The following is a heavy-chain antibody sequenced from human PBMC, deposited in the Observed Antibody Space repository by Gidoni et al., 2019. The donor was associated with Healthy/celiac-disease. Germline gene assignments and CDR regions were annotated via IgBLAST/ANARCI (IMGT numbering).Heavy chain of an antibody. CDR1: GFTFSSYA. V-gene: IGHV3-23*01. Sequence: EVQLLESGGGLVQPGGSLRLSCAASGFTFSSYAMNWVRQAPGKGLEWVSAISGSGGSTYYADSVKGRFTISRDNSKNTLYLQMNSLRAEDTAVYYCAKGLWETMVQGVITYWGQGTLVTVSS. J-gene: IGHJ4*02. D-gene: IGHD3-10*01. CDR3: AKGLWETMVQGVITY. CDR2: ISGSGGST.